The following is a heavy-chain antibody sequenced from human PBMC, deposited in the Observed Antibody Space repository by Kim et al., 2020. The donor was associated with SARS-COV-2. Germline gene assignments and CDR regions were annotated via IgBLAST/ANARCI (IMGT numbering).Heavy chain of an antibody. CDR3: ARDAEAEYYYDSSGYYYSPYPGY. Sequence: GGSLRLSCAASGFTFSSYSMNWVRQAPGKGLEWVSSISSSSSYIYYADSVKGRFTISRDNAKNSLYLQMNSLRAEDTAVYYCARDAEAEYYYDSSGYYYSPYPGYWGQGTLVTVSS. CDR1: GFTFSSYS. J-gene: IGHJ4*02. D-gene: IGHD3-22*01. CDR2: ISSSSSYI. V-gene: IGHV3-21*01.